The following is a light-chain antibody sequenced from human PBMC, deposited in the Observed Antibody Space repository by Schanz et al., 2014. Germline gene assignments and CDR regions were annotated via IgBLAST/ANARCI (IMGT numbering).Light chain of an antibody. Sequence: QSALTQPASVSGSPGQSITISCTGTSSDVGGYNYVSWYQQHPGKAPKLMIYEVNKRPSGVPDRFSGSKSGNTASLTISGLQAEDEADYCCCSYAGSSTLVFGGGTKLTVL. J-gene: IGLJ2*01. CDR2: EVN. CDR1: SSDVGGYNY. CDR3: CSYAGSSTLV. V-gene: IGLV2-14*01.